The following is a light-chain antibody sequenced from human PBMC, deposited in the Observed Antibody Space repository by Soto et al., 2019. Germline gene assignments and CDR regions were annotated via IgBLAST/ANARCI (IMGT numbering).Light chain of an antibody. Sequence: QSVLTQPASVSGSPGQSITISCTGTSSDIGDYDYVSWYQHHPGKAPKLMIYEVTNRPSGVSNRFSGSKSGNTASLTISGLQAEDEADYYCSSYTTSSTLEFFGTGTKLTVL. J-gene: IGLJ1*01. CDR1: SSDIGDYDY. CDR2: EVT. V-gene: IGLV2-14*01. CDR3: SSYTTSSTLEF.